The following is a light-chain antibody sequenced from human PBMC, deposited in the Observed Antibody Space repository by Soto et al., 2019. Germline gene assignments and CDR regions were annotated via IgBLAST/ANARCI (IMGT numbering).Light chain of an antibody. CDR3: QQSYSPRGT. J-gene: IGKJ1*01. CDR1: QSVSSY. V-gene: IGKV1-39*01. Sequence: DIQMTQSPSSLSASVGDRVTITCRASQSVSSYLNWYQQKPGKAPDLLIYAASSLQSGVPSRFSGSGSGTDFTLTISSLQPEDFTTYYCQQSYSPRGTFGQGTKVEIK. CDR2: AAS.